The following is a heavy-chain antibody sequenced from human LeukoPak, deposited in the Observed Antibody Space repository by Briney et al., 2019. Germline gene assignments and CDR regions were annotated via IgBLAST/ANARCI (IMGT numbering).Heavy chain of an antibody. CDR2: INWNGGST. CDR3: ARGGSSGYYYFDY. CDR1: GFTFDDYG. V-gene: IGHV3-20*01. J-gene: IGHJ4*02. Sequence: GGSLSLSCAASGFTFDDYGMSWVRQAPGKGLEWVSGINWNGGSTGYAVSVKGGFTISRDNAKNSLYLQMNSLRAEDTALYHCARGGSSGYYYFDYWGQGTLVTVSS. D-gene: IGHD3-22*01.